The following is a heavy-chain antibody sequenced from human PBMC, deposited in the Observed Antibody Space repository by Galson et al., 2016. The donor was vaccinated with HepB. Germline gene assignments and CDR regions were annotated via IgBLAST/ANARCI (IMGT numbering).Heavy chain of an antibody. Sequence: ETLSLTCAVSGASISSHNWWNWVRQPPGKGLEWIGEIDHRGTTNYNPSLRSRVTISADKSKNQFSLKLTSVTAADTAVYYCARILVGCTGTSCFFDPWGQGTLVTVSS. CDR3: ARILVGCTGTSCFFDP. CDR1: GASISSHNW. CDR2: IDHRGTT. J-gene: IGHJ5*02. D-gene: IGHD2-2*01. V-gene: IGHV4-4*02.